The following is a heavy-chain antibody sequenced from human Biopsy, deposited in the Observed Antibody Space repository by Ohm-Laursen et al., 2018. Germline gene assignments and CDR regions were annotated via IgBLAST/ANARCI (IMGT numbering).Heavy chain of an antibody. CDR2: IYDRGSTA. Sequence: SQTLSFTCTVSGDSVSSGSFYWTWIRQPPGQGLEYIGDIYDRGSTANYNPTLGIRVTMSVDMPKIQFSLKLISVTAADTAIYYCARGMRSSGWPYFDSWGQGTLVTVSS. D-gene: IGHD6-19*01. V-gene: IGHV4-61*01. CDR1: GDSVSSGSFY. CDR3: ARGMRSSGWPYFDS. J-gene: IGHJ4*02.